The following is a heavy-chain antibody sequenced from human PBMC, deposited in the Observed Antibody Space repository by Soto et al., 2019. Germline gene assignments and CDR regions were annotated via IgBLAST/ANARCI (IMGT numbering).Heavy chain of an antibody. CDR2: VSFDGSNK. Sequence: QVQLVESGGGVVQPGRSLRLSCGASGFTFSTHAMHWVRQAPGKGLECVAIVSFDGSNKYYADSVKGRFTISRDNSKNTLYLQMSGLTPEDTAFYYCARDQTGITTAGGGRIDHWGQGTLVTVSS. D-gene: IGHD6-13*01. V-gene: IGHV3-30-3*01. CDR1: GFTFSTHA. CDR3: ARDQTGITTAGGGRIDH. J-gene: IGHJ4*02.